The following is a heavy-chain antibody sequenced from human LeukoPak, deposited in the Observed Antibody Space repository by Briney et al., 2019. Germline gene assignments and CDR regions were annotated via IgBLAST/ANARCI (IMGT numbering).Heavy chain of an antibody. CDR3: ARSVNGHSFDY. D-gene: IGHD2-8*01. J-gene: IGHJ4*02. CDR2: MFNYGGT. Sequence: SETLSLTCTVSGGFISSHYWTWMRQPPGKGLEWIGYMFNYGGTKYTPSLERRVTISGDTSKSQFSLKVKSVTAADTAVFYCARSVNGHSFDYWGQGTLVTVSS. CDR1: GGFISSHY. V-gene: IGHV4-59*11.